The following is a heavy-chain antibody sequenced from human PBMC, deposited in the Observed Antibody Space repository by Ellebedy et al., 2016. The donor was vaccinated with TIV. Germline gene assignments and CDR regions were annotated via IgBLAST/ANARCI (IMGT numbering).Heavy chain of an antibody. J-gene: IGHJ6*02. D-gene: IGHD2-15*01. CDR1: GGIFSKYA. Sequence: ASVKVSCXASGGIFSKYAISWVRQATGQGLEWMGWMNPNSGNTGYAQKFQGRVTMTRNTSISTAYMELSSLRSEDTAVYYCARGGYCSGGSCYYYYGMDVWGQGTTVTVSS. CDR2: MNPNSGNT. CDR3: ARGGYCSGGSCYYYYGMDV. V-gene: IGHV1-8*01.